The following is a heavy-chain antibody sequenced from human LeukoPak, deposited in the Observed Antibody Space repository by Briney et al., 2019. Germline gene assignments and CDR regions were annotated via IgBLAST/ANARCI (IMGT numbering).Heavy chain of an antibody. V-gene: IGHV4-34*01. CDR2: INHSGST. CDR1: GVSFSDYY. Sequence: PSETLSLTCAVYGVSFSDYYWSWIRQPPGKGLEWMGEINHSGSTNYNPSLKSRVTISVDTSKKQFSLKLRSVTAADTAVYYCASVPFRDGHLPNYFDYWGQGTLVTVSS. CDR3: ASVPFRDGHLPNYFDY. D-gene: IGHD2-8*01. J-gene: IGHJ4*02.